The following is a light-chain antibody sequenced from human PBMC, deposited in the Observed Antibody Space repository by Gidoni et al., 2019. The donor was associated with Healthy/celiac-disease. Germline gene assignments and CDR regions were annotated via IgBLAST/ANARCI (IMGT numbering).Light chain of an antibody. V-gene: IGKV3-20*01. CDR2: GAS. CDR1: QSVSSRY. Sequence: DIVLTQSPCTLSLSPGARATLSCRASQSVSSRYLAWYQQNPGPAPRLIIYGASSRTTGLPDRFSGSGSGTDFTLTISRLDPEDFAVYYCQQYGSSPPFTFGPGTKVDIK. CDR3: QQYGSSPPFT. J-gene: IGKJ3*01.